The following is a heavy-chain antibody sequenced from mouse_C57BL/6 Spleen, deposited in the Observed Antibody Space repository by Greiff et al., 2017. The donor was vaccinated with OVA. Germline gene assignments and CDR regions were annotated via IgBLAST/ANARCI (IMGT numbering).Heavy chain of an antibody. Sequence: VKVVESGPGLVQPSQSLSITCTVSGFSLTSYGVHWVRQSPGKGLEWLGVIWRGGSTDYNAAFMSRLSITKDNSKSQVFFKMNSLQADDTAIYYCAKNSGTEYAMDYWGQGTSVTVSS. CDR2: IWRGGST. V-gene: IGHV2-5*01. D-gene: IGHD3-3*01. CDR3: AKNSGTEYAMDY. J-gene: IGHJ4*01. CDR1: GFSLTSYG.